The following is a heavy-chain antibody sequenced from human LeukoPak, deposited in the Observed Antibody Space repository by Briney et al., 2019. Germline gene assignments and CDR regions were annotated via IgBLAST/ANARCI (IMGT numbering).Heavy chain of an antibody. Sequence: GGSLRLSCAASEFSVGSNYMTWVRQAPGKGLEWVSLIYSGGSTYYADSVKGRFTIFRDNAKNTLFLQINSLRAEDTAVYYCAREILAPGKTHDYWGQGTLVTVSS. CDR1: EFSVGSNY. J-gene: IGHJ4*02. V-gene: IGHV3-66*01. CDR3: AREILAPGKTHDY. CDR2: IYSGGST.